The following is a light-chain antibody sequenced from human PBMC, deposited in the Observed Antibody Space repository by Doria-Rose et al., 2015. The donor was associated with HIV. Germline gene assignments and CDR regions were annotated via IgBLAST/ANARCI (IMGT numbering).Light chain of an antibody. V-gene: IGKV4-1*01. CDR3: QQYYDTPS. CDR2: WAS. J-gene: IGKJ3*01. CDR1: QSPLYTSKNY. Sequence: DIQMTQSPESLGMSLGERATLNCKSNQSPLYTSKNYLAWYQQKPGQPPKLLIYWASTRQSGVPARLSGSGSGTDFTLTTSSLEAEDVAVYYCQQYYDTPSFGPGTTVDIK.